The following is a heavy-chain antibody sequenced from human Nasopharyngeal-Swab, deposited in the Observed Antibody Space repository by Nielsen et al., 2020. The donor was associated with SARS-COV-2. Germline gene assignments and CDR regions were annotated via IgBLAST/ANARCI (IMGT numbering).Heavy chain of an antibody. V-gene: IGHV1-69*13. J-gene: IGHJ6*02. Sequence: SVKVSCKASGGTFSSYAISWVRQAPGQGLEWMGGIIPIFGTANYAQKSQGRVTITADESTSTAYMELSSLRSEDTAVYYCARADLIGYSSGWYDYYYYGMDVWGQGTTVTVSS. CDR1: GGTFSSYA. D-gene: IGHD6-19*01. CDR3: ARADLIGYSSGWYDYYYYGMDV. CDR2: IIPIFGTA.